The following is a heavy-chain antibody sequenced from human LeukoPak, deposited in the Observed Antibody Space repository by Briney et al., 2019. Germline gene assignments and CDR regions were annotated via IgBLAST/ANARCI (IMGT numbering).Heavy chain of an antibody. CDR1: GGTFSSYT. CDR3: ARDRERWSTYWFDP. Sequence: SVKVSCKASGGTFSSYTISWVRQAPGQGLEWMAHIIPILGIANYAQKFQGRVTITADKSTSTAYMELSSLRSEDTAVYYCARDRERWSTYWFDPWGQGTLVTVSS. J-gene: IGHJ5*02. CDR2: IIPILGIA. V-gene: IGHV1-69*10. D-gene: IGHD4-23*01.